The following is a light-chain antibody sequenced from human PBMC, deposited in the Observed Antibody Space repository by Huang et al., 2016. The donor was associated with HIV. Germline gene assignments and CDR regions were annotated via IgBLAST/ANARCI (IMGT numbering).Light chain of an antibody. CDR2: YAS. CDR3: HQHSSWPGT. V-gene: IGKV3-11*01. Sequence: DIVLTQSPATLSLSPGERATLSCRAGQRVGSYLAWYQHTPGQAPRLLVSYASHRATGIPARFSGSGSGTDFTLTISSLEPEDFAVYYCHQHSSWPGTFGQGTRVEIK. CDR1: QRVGSY. J-gene: IGKJ1*01.